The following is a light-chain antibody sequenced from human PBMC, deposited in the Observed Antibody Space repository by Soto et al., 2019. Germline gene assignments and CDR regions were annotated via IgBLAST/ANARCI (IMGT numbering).Light chain of an antibody. CDR3: HQFGSPPLAFT. CDR1: QSFSSRY. Sequence: ESMLTQSPGTLSLSPGVRATLSCRASQSFSSRYLAWYQQKPGQAPRHLIYRASIRAAAIPDRFSGSGSGKDFTLTISRLETEDFAGDYCHQFGSPPLAFTCGQGTKLEI. CDR2: RAS. J-gene: IGKJ2*01. V-gene: IGKV3-20*01.